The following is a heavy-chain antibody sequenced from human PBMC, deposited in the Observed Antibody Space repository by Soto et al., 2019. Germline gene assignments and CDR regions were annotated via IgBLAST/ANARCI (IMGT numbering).Heavy chain of an antibody. CDR2: IYSGHTT. CDR1: GFIVSSNQ. J-gene: IGHJ4*02. V-gene: IGHV3-53*01. CDR3: VRGPSDHKLRLVEWPYGDY. Sequence: GGSLRLSCVASGFIVSSNQMSWVRQAPGKGLEWVSVIYSGHTTYYADSVEGRFTISRDDSKNTSYLQMNSLRVEDTAVYYCVRGPSDHKLRLVEWPYGDYWGQGALVTVSS. D-gene: IGHD3-3*01.